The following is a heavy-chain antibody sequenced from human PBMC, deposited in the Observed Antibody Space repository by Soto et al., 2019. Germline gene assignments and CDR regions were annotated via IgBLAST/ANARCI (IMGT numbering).Heavy chain of an antibody. CDR3: ARVIAAAGIGFDY. V-gene: IGHV4-4*02. J-gene: IGHJ4*02. CDR2: IYHSGST. Sequence: PSETLSLTCAVSSGSISSSNWWSWVRQPPGKGLEWIGEIYHSGSTNYNPSLKSRVTISVDKSKNQFSLKLSSVTAADTAVYYCARVIAAAGIGFDYWGQVTLVTVSS. D-gene: IGHD6-13*01. CDR1: SGSISSSNW.